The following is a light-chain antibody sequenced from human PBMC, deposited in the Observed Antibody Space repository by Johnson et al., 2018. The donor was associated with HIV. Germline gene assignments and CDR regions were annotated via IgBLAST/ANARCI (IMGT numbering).Light chain of an antibody. J-gene: IGLJ1*01. CDR2: SNN. V-gene: IGLV1-44*01. CDR1: SSNIGSNT. Sequence: QSVLTQPPSASGTPGQRVTISCSGSSSNIGSNTVNWYQQLPGTAPKLLIYSNNQRPSGVPDRFSGSKSGTSASLAISGLQTGDEADYYCGTWDNSLSAGVFGSGTKVTVL. CDR3: GTWDNSLSAGV.